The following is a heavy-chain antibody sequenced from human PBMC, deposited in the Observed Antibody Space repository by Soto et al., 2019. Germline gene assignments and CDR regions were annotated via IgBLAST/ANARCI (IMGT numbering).Heavy chain of an antibody. D-gene: IGHD2-15*01. Sequence: QVQLVQSGAEVKKPGSSVKVSCKASGGTFSSYAISWVRQAPGQGLEWMGGIIPIFGTANYAQKFQGRVTITADESTSTAYMELSSLRSEDTAVYYCARDLALYQPLQAYYYYGMDVWGQGTTVTVS. CDR3: ARDLALYQPLQAYYYYGMDV. CDR1: GGTFSSYA. CDR2: IIPIFGTA. V-gene: IGHV1-69*01. J-gene: IGHJ6*02.